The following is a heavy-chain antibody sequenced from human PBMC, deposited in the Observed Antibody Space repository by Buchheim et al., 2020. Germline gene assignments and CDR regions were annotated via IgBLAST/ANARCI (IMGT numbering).Heavy chain of an antibody. J-gene: IGHJ5*02. CDR2: IKEDGSEK. D-gene: IGHD1-1*01. Sequence: EVQVVESGGGLVQPGGSLRLSCAASGFTFSTYWMSWVRQAPGKGPEWVANIKEDGSEKYYVDSVKARFSISRDNAKNSVYLKMNGMRAEDTAMYYCARRRGYFYSNEDNWPDPWGQGTL. CDR3: ARRRGYFYSNEDNWPDP. CDR1: GFTFSTYW. V-gene: IGHV3-7*01.